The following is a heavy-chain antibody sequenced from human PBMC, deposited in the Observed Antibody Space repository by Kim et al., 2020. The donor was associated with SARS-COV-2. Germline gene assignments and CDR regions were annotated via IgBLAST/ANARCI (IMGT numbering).Heavy chain of an antibody. D-gene: IGHD6-6*01. CDR3: AAGVPSSIAARRFYYYGMDV. CDR2: IVVGSGNT. V-gene: IGHV1-58*01. J-gene: IGHJ6*02. Sequence: SVKVSCKASGFTFTSSAVQWVRQARGQRLEWIGWIVVGSGNTNYAQKFQERVTITRDMSTSTAYMELSSLRSEDTAVYYCAAGVPSSIAARRFYYYGMDVWGQGTTVTVSS. CDR1: GFTFTSSA.